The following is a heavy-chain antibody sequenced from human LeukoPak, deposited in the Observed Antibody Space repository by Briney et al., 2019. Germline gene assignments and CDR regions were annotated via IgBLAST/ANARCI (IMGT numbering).Heavy chain of an antibody. CDR2: ISYDGRNK. CDR3: ARGEYSGYDPNFDY. D-gene: IGHD5-12*01. Sequence: PGGSLRLSCAASGFTFSSYAMHWVRQAPGKGLEWVAVISYDGRNKYYADSVKGRFTISRDSSKNTLYLQMNSLRAEDTAVYYCARGEYSGYDPNFDYWGQGTLVTVSS. V-gene: IGHV3-30*04. CDR1: GFTFSSYA. J-gene: IGHJ4*02.